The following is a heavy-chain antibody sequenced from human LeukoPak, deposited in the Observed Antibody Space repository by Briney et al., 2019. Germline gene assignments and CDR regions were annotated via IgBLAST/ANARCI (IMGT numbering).Heavy chain of an antibody. V-gene: IGHV1-18*01. CDR3: ARGSGGGEPNDY. CDR2: FSTYNGNK. J-gene: IGHJ4*02. Sequence: ASVKVSCKASGYTFTSYAITRLRQAPGQGPEWMGWFSTYNGNKNYAQKFQGRVTMTADTSTSTAYMELKNLESDDTAVYYCARGSGGGEPNDYWGQGTLVTVSS. D-gene: IGHD2-21*01. CDR1: GYTFTSYA.